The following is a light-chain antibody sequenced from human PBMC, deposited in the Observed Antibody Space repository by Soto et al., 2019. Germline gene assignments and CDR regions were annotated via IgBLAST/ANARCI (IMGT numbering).Light chain of an antibody. CDR3: SSYTSSSPYV. Sequence: QSALTRRASVSGSPGQSITISCTGTSSDVGGYNYVSWYQQHPGKAPKLMIYEVSNRPSGVSNRFSGSKSGNTASLTISGLQAEDDADYYCSSYTSSSPYVFGNGTKLTVL. J-gene: IGLJ1*01. V-gene: IGLV2-14*01. CDR1: SSDVGGYNY. CDR2: EVS.